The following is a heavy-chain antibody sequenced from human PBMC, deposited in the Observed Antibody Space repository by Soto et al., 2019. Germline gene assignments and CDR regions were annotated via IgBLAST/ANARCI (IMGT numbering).Heavy chain of an antibody. J-gene: IGHJ4*02. D-gene: IGHD2-15*01. V-gene: IGHV3-11*06. Sequence: GGSLRLSCAASGLNFGLSFIIWMRQRPWKGLEWVSFISHNSDYTNYADSVRGRFTTSRDNDKSSIYLQMNSLRADETAVYYCANLHSGSLDYWGQGTLVTVSS. CDR3: ANLHSGSLDY. CDR1: GLNFGLSF. CDR2: ISHNSDYT.